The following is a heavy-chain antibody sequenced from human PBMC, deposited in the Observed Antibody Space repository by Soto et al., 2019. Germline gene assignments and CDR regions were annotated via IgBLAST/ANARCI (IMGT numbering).Heavy chain of an antibody. CDR1: GGTFSSYA. Sequence: GASVKVSCKASGGTFSSYAISWVRQAPGQGLEWMGGIIPIFGTANYAQKFQGRVTITADESTSTVYMELSSLRSEDTAVYYCARGISTTRYYYYYGMDVWGQGTTVTASS. V-gene: IGHV1-69*13. CDR3: ARGISTTRYYYYYGMDV. D-gene: IGHD2-2*01. CDR2: IIPIFGTA. J-gene: IGHJ6*02.